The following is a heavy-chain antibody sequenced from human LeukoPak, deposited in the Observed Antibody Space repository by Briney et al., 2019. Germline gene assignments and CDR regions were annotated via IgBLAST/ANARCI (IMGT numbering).Heavy chain of an antibody. CDR3: ARENSGSSFDY. CDR1: GYTFTSYG. Sequence: SVNVSCKASGYTFTSYGISWVRQAPGQGLEWMGGIIPIFGTANYAQKFQGRVTITADESTSTAYMELSSLRSEDTAVYYCARENSGSSFDYWGQGTLVTVSS. CDR2: IIPIFGTA. J-gene: IGHJ4*02. D-gene: IGHD1-26*01. V-gene: IGHV1-69*13.